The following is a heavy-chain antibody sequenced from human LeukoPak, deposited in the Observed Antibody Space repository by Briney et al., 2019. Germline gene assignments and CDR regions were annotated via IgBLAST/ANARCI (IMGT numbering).Heavy chain of an antibody. J-gene: IGHJ4*02. CDR3: AKSPWGMVAY. CDR1: GRSFSGYY. CDR2: INHSGST. D-gene: IGHD2-8*01. V-gene: IGHV4-34*01. Sequence: SETLSLTCAVYGRSFSGYYWSWIRQPPGKGLEWIGEINHSGSTNYNPSLKSRVTISVDTSKNQFSLKLSSVTAADTAVYYCAKSPWGMVAYWGQGTLVTVSS.